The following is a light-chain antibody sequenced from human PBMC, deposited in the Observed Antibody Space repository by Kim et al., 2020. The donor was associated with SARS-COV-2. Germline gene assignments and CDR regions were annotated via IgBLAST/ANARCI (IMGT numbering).Light chain of an antibody. J-gene: IGKJ4*01. CDR3: QQSHTTPLLT. V-gene: IGKV1-39*01. CDR2: AAS. CDR1: QSISTY. Sequence: DIQMTQSPSSLAAFVGDRVTIACRASQSISTYLNWYQQKPGKAPKRLIYAASTLQSGVPSRFSGSGSGTDFTLTISSLQPEDVATYYCQQSHTTPLLTFGGGTKVDIK.